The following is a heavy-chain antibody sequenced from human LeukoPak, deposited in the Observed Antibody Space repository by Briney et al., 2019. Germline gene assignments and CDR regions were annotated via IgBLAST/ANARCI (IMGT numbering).Heavy chain of an antibody. CDR1: GFTFSSYE. D-gene: IGHD3-9*01. V-gene: IGHV3-53*01. Sequence: GGSLRLSCAASGFTFSSYEMNWVRQAPGKGLEWVSFIYSDDTHYSDSVKGRFTISRDNSKNTLYLQMNSLRAEDTAVYYCAREGAHYDILTGYHTAGYWFDPWGQGTLVTVSS. CDR3: AREGAHYDILTGYHTAGYWFDP. CDR2: IYSDDT. J-gene: IGHJ5*02.